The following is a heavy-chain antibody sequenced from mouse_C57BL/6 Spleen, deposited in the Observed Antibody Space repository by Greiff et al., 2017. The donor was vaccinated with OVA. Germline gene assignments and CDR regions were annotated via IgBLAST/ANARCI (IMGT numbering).Heavy chain of an antibody. D-gene: IGHD1-1*01. J-gene: IGHJ1*03. CDR3: AREDYGSSRYFDV. CDR1: GFTFSDYY. V-gene: IGHV5-16*01. CDR2: INYDGSST. Sequence: EVQVVESEGGLVQPGSSMKLSCTASGFTFSDYYMAWVRQVPEKGLEWVANINYDGSSTYYLDSLKSRFIISRDNAKNILYLQMSSLKSEDTATYYCAREDYGSSRYFDVWGTGTTVTVSS.